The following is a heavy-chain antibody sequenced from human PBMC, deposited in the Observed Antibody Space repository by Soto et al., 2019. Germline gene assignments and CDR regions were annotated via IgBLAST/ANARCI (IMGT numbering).Heavy chain of an antibody. V-gene: IGHV3-15*01. CDR1: GFTFSNAW. CDR3: TTSDTAIGYYYYYGMDV. D-gene: IGHD5-18*01. CDR2: IKSKTDGGTT. J-gene: IGHJ6*02. Sequence: GGSLRLSCAASGFTFSNAWMSWVRQAPGKGLEWVGRIKSKTDGGTTDYAAPVKGRLTISRDDSKNTLYLQMNSLKTEDTAVYYCTTSDTAIGYYYYYGMDVWGQGTTVTVSS.